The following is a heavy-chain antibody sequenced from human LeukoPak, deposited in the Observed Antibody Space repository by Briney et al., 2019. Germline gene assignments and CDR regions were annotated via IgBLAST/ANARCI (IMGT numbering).Heavy chain of an antibody. D-gene: IGHD6-13*01. CDR2: IYPGDSDT. J-gene: IGHJ5*02. CDR1: GYRSTSYW. CDR3: ARLLGGSSWYEGWFDP. V-gene: IGHV5-51*01. Sequence: GESLKISSQGSGYRSTSYWIGWVRQMPGKGLEWMGIIYPGDSDTRYSPSFQGQVTISADKSISTAYLQWSSLKASDTAMYYCARLLGGSSWYEGWFDPWGQGTLVTVSS.